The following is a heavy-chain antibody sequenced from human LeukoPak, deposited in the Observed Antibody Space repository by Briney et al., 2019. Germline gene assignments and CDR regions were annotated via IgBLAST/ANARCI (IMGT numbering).Heavy chain of an antibody. CDR3: ARDGAYHDSSGSYYGVGDDF. CDR1: GYTFTGYY. D-gene: IGHD3-22*01. V-gene: IGHV1-2*02. Sequence: GASVKVSCKASGYTFTGYYMHRVRQAPGQGLEWMGWINPNSGGTNYAQKFQGRVTMTRDTSISTAYMELSRLRSDDTAVYYCARDGAYHDSSGSYYGVGDDFWGQGTLVTVSS. CDR2: INPNSGGT. J-gene: IGHJ4*02.